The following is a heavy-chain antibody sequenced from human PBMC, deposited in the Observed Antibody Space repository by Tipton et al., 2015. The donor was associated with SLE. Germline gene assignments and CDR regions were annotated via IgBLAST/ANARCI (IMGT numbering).Heavy chain of an antibody. D-gene: IGHD3-22*01. CDR3: ARQAGSSGYSGY. CDR2: INHSGST. CDR1: GGSFSGYY. V-gene: IGHV4-34*01. Sequence: TLSLTCAVYGGSFSGYYWSWIRQPPGKGLEWIGEINHSGSTNYNPSLKSRVTISVDTSKNQFSLKLSSVTAADTAVYYCARQAGSSGYSGYWGQGTLVTVSS. J-gene: IGHJ4*02.